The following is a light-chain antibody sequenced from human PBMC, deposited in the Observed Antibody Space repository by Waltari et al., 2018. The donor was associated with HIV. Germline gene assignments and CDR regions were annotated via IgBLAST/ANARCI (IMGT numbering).Light chain of an antibody. CDR2: EVT. V-gene: IGLV2-8*01. CDR3: SSYGGSNNLV. CDR1: ISDIGGYHA. J-gene: IGLJ2*01. Sequence: QSALTQPPSASGSPGQSVTISCSGTISDIGGYHAVSWYQHHPGKAPKLMIYEVTKRPSGVPDRLSGSKSGNPASLTVSWVQAEDEGDYYCSSYGGSNNLVFGGGTKLTVL.